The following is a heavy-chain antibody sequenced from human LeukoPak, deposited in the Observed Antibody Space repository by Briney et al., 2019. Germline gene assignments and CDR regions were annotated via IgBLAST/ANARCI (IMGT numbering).Heavy chain of an antibody. D-gene: IGHD5-24*01. CDR1: GYTFTSYG. CDR3: AKAEISRMATTPLSY. V-gene: IGHV1-18*01. J-gene: IGHJ4*02. Sequence: ASVKVSCKASGYTFTSYGISWVRQAPGQGLEWMGWISAYNGNTNYAQKFQGRVTMTRDTSISTAYMELSRLRSDDTAVYYCAKAEISRMATTPLSYWGQGTLVTVSS. CDR2: ISAYNGNT.